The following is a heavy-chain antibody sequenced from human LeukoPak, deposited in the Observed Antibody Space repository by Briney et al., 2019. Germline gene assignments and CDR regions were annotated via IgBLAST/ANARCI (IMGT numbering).Heavy chain of an antibody. D-gene: IGHD6-19*01. CDR2: IRTDGTIT. CDR3: ARDGAVAGTNAFDI. Sequence: GGSLRLSCAASGFTFSSYWMHWVRHAPGKGLVWVSRIRTDGTITTYADSVKGRFTISRDNAKNSLYLQMNSLRAEDTAVYYRARDGAVAGTNAFDIWGQGTMVTVSS. CDR1: GFTFSSYW. J-gene: IGHJ3*02. V-gene: IGHV3-74*01.